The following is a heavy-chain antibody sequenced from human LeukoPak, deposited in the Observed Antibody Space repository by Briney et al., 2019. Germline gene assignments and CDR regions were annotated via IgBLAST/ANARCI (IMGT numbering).Heavy chain of an antibody. D-gene: IGHD2-15*01. Sequence: PGGSLRLSCAASGFTFSSYSMNWVCQAPGKGLEWVANIKQDGSEKYYVDSVKGRFTISRDNAKNSLYLQMNSLRVEDTAVYYCARAGRKSRGVDIVRKKETGYYYYLDVWGKGTTVTVSS. CDR3: ARAGRKSRGVDIVRKKETGYYYYLDV. CDR1: GFTFSSYS. J-gene: IGHJ6*03. V-gene: IGHV3-7*01. CDR2: IKQDGSEK.